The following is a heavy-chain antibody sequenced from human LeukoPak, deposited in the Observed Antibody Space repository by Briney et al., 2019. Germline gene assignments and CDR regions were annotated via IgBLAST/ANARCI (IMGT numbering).Heavy chain of an antibody. CDR2: IYPGDSDT. CDR1: GYSFTSYW. Sequence: GESLKISCKGSGYSFTSYWIGWVRQMPGKGLEWMGIIYPGDSDTRYSPSFQGQVTIFADKSISTAYLQWSSLKASDTAMYYCARHGVKYNWNDDGNRHFDYWGQGTLVTVSS. D-gene: IGHD1-1*01. V-gene: IGHV5-51*01. J-gene: IGHJ4*02. CDR3: ARHGVKYNWNDDGNRHFDY.